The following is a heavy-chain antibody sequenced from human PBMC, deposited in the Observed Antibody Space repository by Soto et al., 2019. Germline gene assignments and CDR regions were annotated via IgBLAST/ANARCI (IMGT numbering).Heavy chain of an antibody. V-gene: IGHV3-30*18. CDR2: ISSDGNNQ. CDR1: GFTSSSFV. J-gene: IGHJ3*02. D-gene: IGHD3-10*01. CDR3: AKERGVLDAFDI. Sequence: QVQLVESGGGVVQPGTSLRLSCAASGFTSSSFVIHWVRQAPGKGLEWLAVISSDGNNQYYADSVKGRFTISRDNSKKTLYLQVNSLRAEVTAVYFCAKERGVLDAFDIWGQGTMVTVS.